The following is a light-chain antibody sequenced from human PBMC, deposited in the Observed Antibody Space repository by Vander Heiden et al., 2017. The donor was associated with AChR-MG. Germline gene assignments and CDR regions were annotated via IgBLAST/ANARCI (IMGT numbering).Light chain of an antibody. Sequence: SYELTQPPSVSVSPGQTASITCSGDRLGNKYASWYQQKPGQSPVLVIHQNDKRPSGIPERFSGSSSGNTATLTISGTQSLDEADDFCQAWDSRSNWVFGGGTKLTVL. V-gene: IGLV3-1*01. CDR1: RLGNKY. J-gene: IGLJ3*02. CDR2: QND. CDR3: QAWDSRSNWV.